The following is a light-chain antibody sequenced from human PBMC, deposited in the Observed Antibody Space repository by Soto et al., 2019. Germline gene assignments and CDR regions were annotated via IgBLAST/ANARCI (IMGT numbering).Light chain of an antibody. Sequence: ELVLTQSPATLSVSPGERATLSCRASQSVRRNLAWYQQKPGQGPRLLIFGASTRATNIPARFSGSGSGTEFTLTISSLQAEDFATYYCQQTYSIPITFGQGTRLENK. J-gene: IGKJ5*01. CDR2: GAS. CDR3: QQTYSIPIT. CDR1: QSVRRN. V-gene: IGKV3-15*01.